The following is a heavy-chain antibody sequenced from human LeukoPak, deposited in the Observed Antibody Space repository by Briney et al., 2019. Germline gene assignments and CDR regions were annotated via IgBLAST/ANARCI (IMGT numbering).Heavy chain of an antibody. D-gene: IGHD3-22*01. V-gene: IGHV3-23*01. Sequence: GGSLRLSCAASGFTFSSYAMSWVRQAPGKGLEWVSAISGSGGSTYYADSVKGRFTFSRDNSKNTLHPQMNSLRAEDTAVYYCAKDRKGIVVVTTITSTDYWGQGTLVTVSS. CDR2: ISGSGGST. CDR3: AKDRKGIVVVTTITSTDY. CDR1: GFTFSSYA. J-gene: IGHJ4*02.